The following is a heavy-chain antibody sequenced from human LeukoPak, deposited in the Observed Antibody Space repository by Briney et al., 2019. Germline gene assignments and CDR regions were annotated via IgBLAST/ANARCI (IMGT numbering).Heavy chain of an antibody. V-gene: IGHV3-73*01. D-gene: IGHD3-3*01. Sequence: GGSLRLSCAASGFTFSGSAMHWVRQASGKGLEWVGRIRSKANSYATAYTSSVKGRFTISRDDSKNTVYLQMNSLKTEDTAVYYCTNSYSDFWIDYWGQGTLVTVSS. CDR2: IRSKANSYAT. J-gene: IGHJ4*02. CDR1: GFTFSGSA. CDR3: TNSYSDFWIDY.